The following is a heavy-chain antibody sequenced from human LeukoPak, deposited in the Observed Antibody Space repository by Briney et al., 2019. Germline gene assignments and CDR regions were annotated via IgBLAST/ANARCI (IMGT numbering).Heavy chain of an antibody. Sequence: GGSLRLSCAATGFTFSSYAMSWVRQAPGRGLEWVSAICKSGGSTFYADSVRGRFTIFRDNSKNTLYLQMNSLRAEDTAVYYCAKDVESAYDFSGYYSPFDSWAQGTLVTVSS. CDR3: AKDVESAYDFSGYYSPFDS. J-gene: IGHJ4*02. CDR1: GFTFSSYA. D-gene: IGHD3-22*01. V-gene: IGHV3-23*01. CDR2: ICKSGGST.